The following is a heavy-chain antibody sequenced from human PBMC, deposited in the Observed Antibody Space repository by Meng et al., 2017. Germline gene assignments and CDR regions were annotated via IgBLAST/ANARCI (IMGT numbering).Heavy chain of an antibody. CDR2: INHSGST. CDR3: ARVSCSGGSCYSYYFDY. Sequence: SETLSLTCAVYGGSFSGYYWSWIRQPPGKGLEWIGEINHSGSTNYNPSLKSRLTISVDTSKNQFSLKLSAVTAADTAVYYCARVSCSGGSCYSYYFDYWGQGTLVTVSS. V-gene: IGHV4-34*01. J-gene: IGHJ4*02. D-gene: IGHD2-15*01. CDR1: GGSFSGYY.